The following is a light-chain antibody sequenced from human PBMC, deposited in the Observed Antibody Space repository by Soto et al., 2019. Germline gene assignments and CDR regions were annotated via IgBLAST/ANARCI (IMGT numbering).Light chain of an antibody. CDR2: DVN. CDR1: SSDVGGYSY. Sequence: QSVLTQPRSVSGSPGQSVTISCTGTSSDVGGYSYVSWYQQHPGKAPKLMIYDVNKRPSGVPDRFSGSKSGNTASLTISGLQAEDEADYYCCSYAGSYSYVFGTGTKVTVL. CDR3: CSYAGSYSYV. J-gene: IGLJ1*01. V-gene: IGLV2-11*01.